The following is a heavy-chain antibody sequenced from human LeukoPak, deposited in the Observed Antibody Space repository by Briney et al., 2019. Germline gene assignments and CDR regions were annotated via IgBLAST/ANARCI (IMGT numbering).Heavy chain of an antibody. CDR3: AKTMGYYDSSGYYSGFDY. CDR1: GFTFSSYG. CDR2: ISYDGSNK. Sequence: PGGSLRLSCAASGFTFSSYGMHWVRQAPGKGLEWVAVISYDGSNKYYADSVKGRFTISRDNSKNTLYLQMNSLRAEDTAVYYCAKTMGYYDSSGYYSGFDYWGQGTLVTVSS. J-gene: IGHJ4*02. V-gene: IGHV3-30*18. D-gene: IGHD3-22*01.